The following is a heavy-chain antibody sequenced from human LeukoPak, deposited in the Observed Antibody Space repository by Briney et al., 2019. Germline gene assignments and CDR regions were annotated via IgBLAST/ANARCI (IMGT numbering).Heavy chain of an antibody. D-gene: IGHD3-22*01. CDR3: ARVENYYDSSAGPPTYAFDI. V-gene: IGHV1-8*01. J-gene: IGHJ3*02. CDR1: GYTFTSYD. CDR2: MNPNSGNT. Sequence: GASVKVSCKASGYTFTSYDINWVRQATGQGLEWMGWMNPNSGNTGYAQKFQGRVTMTRNTSISTAYMELSSLRSEDTAVYYCARVENYYDSSAGPPTYAFDIWGQGTMVTVSS.